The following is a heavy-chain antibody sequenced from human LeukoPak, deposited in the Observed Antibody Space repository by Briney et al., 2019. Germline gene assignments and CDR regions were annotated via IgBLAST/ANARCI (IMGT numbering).Heavy chain of an antibody. CDR3: ASNTIFGVAILTPLFDI. D-gene: IGHD3-3*01. Sequence: SETLSLTCTVSGGSISSSSYYWGWIRQPPGKGLEWIGSTYYSGSTYYNPSLKSRVTISVDTSKNQFSLKLSSVTAADTAVYYCASNTIFGVAILTPLFDIWGQGTMVTVSS. CDR1: GGSISSSSYY. J-gene: IGHJ3*02. CDR2: TYYSGST. V-gene: IGHV4-39*01.